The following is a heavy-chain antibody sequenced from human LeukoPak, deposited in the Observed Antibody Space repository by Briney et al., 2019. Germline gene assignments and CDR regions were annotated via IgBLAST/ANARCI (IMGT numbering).Heavy chain of an antibody. J-gene: IGHJ4*02. CDR2: ISSDGSST. CDR1: GFTFSSYW. CDR3: ARPVGASVTVDY. Sequence: RGSLRLSCAASGFTFSSYWMHWVRQAPGKGLVWVSRISSDGSSTSYADSVKGRFTISRDNAKNTLYLQMNSLRAEDTAVYYCARPVGASVTVDYWGQGTLVTVSS. V-gene: IGHV3-74*01. D-gene: IGHD4-17*01.